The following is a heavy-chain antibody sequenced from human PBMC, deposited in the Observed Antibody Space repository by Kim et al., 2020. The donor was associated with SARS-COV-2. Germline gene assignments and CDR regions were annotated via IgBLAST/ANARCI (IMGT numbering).Heavy chain of an antibody. Sequence: SQTLSLTCVISGDTVSTNSAGWNWIRPSPSRGLEWLGRTYYRSKWFNDYATSVISRITINPDTSKNXFSLXLNSLTPDDTAMYFCAXDSXEYGANSLDYWGQGTXVTVSS. CDR1: GDTVSTNSAG. CDR3: AXDSXEYGANSLDY. V-gene: IGHV6-1*01. D-gene: IGHD7-27*01. J-gene: IGHJ4*02. CDR2: TYYRSKWFN.